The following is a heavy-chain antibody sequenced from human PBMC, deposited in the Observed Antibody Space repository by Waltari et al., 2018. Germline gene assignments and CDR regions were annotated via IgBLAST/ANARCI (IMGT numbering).Heavy chain of an antibody. D-gene: IGHD6-13*01. Sequence: EVQLVESGGGLVKPGGSLRLSCAASGFTFSSYSMNWVRQAPGKGLEWVSSISSSSSYIYYADSVKGRFTIARDNAKNSLYLQMNSLRAEDTDVYDCASSVHSSPSDYWGQGTLVTVSS. CDR2: ISSSSSYI. J-gene: IGHJ4*02. V-gene: IGHV3-21*01. CDR3: ASSVHSSPSDY. CDR1: GFTFSSYS.